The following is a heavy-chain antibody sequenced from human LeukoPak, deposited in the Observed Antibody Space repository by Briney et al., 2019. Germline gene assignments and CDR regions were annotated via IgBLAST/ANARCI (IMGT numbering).Heavy chain of an antibody. CDR1: GGSISNYY. CDR3: ARHFSGAAAPLPFDY. CDR2: IYYSGYT. D-gene: IGHD6-13*01. Sequence: KPSETLSLTCTASGGSISNYYWSWVRQPPGKGLEWIGYIYYSGYTNYNPSLKSRVTISLDSSKNQFSLKLRSVTAADTAVYYCARHFSGAAAPLPFDYWGQGTLVTVSS. V-gene: IGHV4-59*08. J-gene: IGHJ4*02.